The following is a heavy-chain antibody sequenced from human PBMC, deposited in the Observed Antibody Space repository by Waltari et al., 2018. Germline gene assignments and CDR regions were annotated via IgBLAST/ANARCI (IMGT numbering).Heavy chain of an antibody. CDR1: GGSISLYY. Sequence: QVQLQASGPGLVKPSEPLSLTCTVPGGSISLYYWSWIRQPPGKGLGWIGHVFYSGSTNYNPSLKSRVTISVDTSKNQFSLRLSSVTAADTAVYYCARGTLYNNGWWDFWGQGTLVPVSS. D-gene: IGHD6-19*01. V-gene: IGHV4-59*01. J-gene: IGHJ4*02. CDR3: ARGTLYNNGWWDF. CDR2: VFYSGST.